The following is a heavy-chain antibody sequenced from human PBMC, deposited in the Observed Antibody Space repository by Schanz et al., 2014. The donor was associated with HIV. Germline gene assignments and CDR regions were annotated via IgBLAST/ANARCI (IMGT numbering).Heavy chain of an antibody. Sequence: QVQLVESGGGVVQPGRSLRLSCAGSGFIFRDYALHWVRQAPGKGLEWVAVISYDRSHKYYADSVKGRFTVSRDNSKNRVFLQMNSLSTEDAAVYHCARSQKGTSCCSPLDFWGQGTPVTV. D-gene: IGHD2-2*01. CDR3: ARSQKGTSCCSPLDF. J-gene: IGHJ4*02. CDR1: GFIFRDYA. CDR2: ISYDRSHK. V-gene: IGHV3-30*04.